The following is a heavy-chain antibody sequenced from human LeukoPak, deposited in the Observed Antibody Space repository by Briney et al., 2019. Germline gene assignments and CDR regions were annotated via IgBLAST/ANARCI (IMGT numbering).Heavy chain of an antibody. V-gene: IGHV1-69*06. CDR2: SIPIFGTA. J-gene: IGHJ2*01. CDR3: ARDGLDDYGDYLPHRYFDL. Sequence: SVKVSCKASVGTFSSYAISWVGQAPGQGLEWMGGSIPIFGTANYPQKFQGRVTITADKSTSTAYMEMSSLRLEDTAVYYCARDGLDDYGDYLPHRYFDLWGRGTLVTVSS. D-gene: IGHD4-17*01. CDR1: VGTFSSYA.